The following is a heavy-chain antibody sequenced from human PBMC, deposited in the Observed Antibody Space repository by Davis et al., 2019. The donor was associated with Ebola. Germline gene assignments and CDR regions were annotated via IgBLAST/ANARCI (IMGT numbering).Heavy chain of an antibody. CDR3: ARGHNYAHEY. V-gene: IGHV1-2*06. CDR2: TFSNSGGT. CDR1: GYTFTGYN. D-gene: IGHD4-11*01. Sequence: ASVKVSCMASGYTFTGYNMHWVRQAPGQGLEWMGRTFSNSGGTNYAQKFQGRVTMTRDTSISTVYMELSSLRYDDTADYYCARGHNYAHEYWGQGTLVTVSS. J-gene: IGHJ4*02.